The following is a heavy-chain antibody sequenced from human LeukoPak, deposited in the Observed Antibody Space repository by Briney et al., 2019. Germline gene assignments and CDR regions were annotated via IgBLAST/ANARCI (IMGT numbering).Heavy chain of an antibody. Sequence: ASVKVSCKASGYTFTGYYIHWVRQAPGQGLEWMGRINPNSGGTNYAQKFQGRVTMTRDTSISTAYMELSRLRSDDTAVYSCARDYDSSGYYYFDYWGQGTLVTLSS. CDR3: ARDYDSSGYYYFDY. D-gene: IGHD3-22*01. V-gene: IGHV1-2*06. CDR1: GYTFTGYY. J-gene: IGHJ4*02. CDR2: INPNSGGT.